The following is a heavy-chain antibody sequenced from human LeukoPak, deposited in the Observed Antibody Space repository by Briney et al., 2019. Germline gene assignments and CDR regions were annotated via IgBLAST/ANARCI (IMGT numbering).Heavy chain of an antibody. J-gene: IGHJ4*02. CDR2: MSERGGNT. D-gene: IGHD3-10*01. CDR3: AKRGGVIRGILVIGYHTEAYHYDH. CDR1: GFSLSNYA. Sequence: PAESRSLSCVVSGFSLSNYAMSWVRQAPGKGLEWVAYMSERGGNTAYADSVKGRFSISRDNSLHTVYLQMNGLRAEDTAVYFCAKRGGVIRGILVIGYHTEAYHYDHWGQGTLVSVSS. V-gene: IGHV3-23*01.